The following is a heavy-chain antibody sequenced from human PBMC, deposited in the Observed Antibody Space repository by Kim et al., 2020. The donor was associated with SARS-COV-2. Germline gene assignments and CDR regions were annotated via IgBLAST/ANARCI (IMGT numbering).Heavy chain of an antibody. J-gene: IGHJ4*02. CDR1: GGSISSYY. Sequence: SETLSLTCTVSGGSISSYYWSWIRQPPGKGLEWIGYIYYSGSTNYNPSPMSRVTKTVDTSKNQFSLKLSSVTAADTAVYYCARHGARLLWFGELLFFDYWGRGTLVNDSS. CDR3: ARHGARLLWFGELLFFDY. CDR2: IYYSGST. D-gene: IGHD3-10*01. V-gene: IGHV4-59*08.